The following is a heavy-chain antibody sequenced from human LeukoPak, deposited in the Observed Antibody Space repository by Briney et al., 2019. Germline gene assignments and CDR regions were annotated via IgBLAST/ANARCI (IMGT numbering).Heavy chain of an antibody. V-gene: IGHV4-39*07. D-gene: IGHD1-1*01. J-gene: IGHJ4*02. CDR2: IYYSGST. CDR1: GGSISSSSYY. CDR3: ARDRGTWNDDGFDY. Sequence: PSETLSLTCTVSGGSISSSSYYWGWIRQPPGKGLEWIGSIYYSGSTYYNPSLKSRVTISVDTSKSQFSLKLSSVTAADTAVYYCARDRGTWNDDGFDYWGQGTLVTVSS.